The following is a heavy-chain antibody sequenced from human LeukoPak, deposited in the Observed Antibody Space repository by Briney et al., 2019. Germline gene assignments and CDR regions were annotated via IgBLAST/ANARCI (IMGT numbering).Heavy chain of an antibody. Sequence: TGGSLRLSCAASGFTFSSYSMNWVRQAPGKGLEWVSYISSSSSTIYYADSVKGRFTISRDNAKNSLYLQMNSLRDDDAAVYYCARDYTWNSLDYWGQGTLVTVFS. D-gene: IGHD1-20*01. V-gene: IGHV3-48*02. CDR1: GFTFSSYS. J-gene: IGHJ4*02. CDR2: ISSSSSTI. CDR3: ARDYTWNSLDY.